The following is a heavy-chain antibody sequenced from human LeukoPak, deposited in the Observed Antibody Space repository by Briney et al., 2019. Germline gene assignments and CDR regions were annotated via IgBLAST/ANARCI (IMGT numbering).Heavy chain of an antibody. J-gene: IGHJ4*02. Sequence: SETLSLTCAVYGGSFSGYYWSWIRQPPGKGLEWIGEINHSGSTYYNPPLNSRVTISVDTSKNQFSLRLNSVTAADTAVYYCATGGYSSSWYSWGYFDYWGQGTLVAVSS. CDR3: ATGGYSSSWYSWGYFDY. CDR1: GGSFSGYY. D-gene: IGHD6-13*01. CDR2: INHSGST. V-gene: IGHV4-34*01.